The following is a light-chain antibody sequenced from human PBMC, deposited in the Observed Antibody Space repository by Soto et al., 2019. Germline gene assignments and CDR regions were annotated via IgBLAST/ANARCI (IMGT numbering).Light chain of an antibody. Sequence: QSALTQPASVSGSPGQSITISCTGTSSDIGGYKYVSWYQQNPGKAPKLMIYDVSYRPSGVSDRFSGSKSGNTASLTISGLQAEDEADYYCSSYTSINTHVFGTGTKVTVL. CDR1: SSDIGGYKY. CDR2: DVS. V-gene: IGLV2-14*01. J-gene: IGLJ1*01. CDR3: SSYTSINTHV.